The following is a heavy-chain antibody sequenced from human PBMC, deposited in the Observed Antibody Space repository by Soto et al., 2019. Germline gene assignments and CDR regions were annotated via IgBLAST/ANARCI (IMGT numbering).Heavy chain of an antibody. CDR3: KRGKYNDFRRDYFKIDT. V-gene: IGHV3-74*01. CDR2: ISNDGSSA. CDR1: GFTFIDYY. D-gene: IGHD3-3*01. Sequence: EEQLVESGGDLVQPGGSLRLSCVASGFTFIDYYMHWVRQAPGKGLVWLSRISNDGSSAIYVDSVKGRFSISRDNARNTVYLNMSNLKADDTAKNFCKRGKYNDFRRDYFKIDTWGQGTLVTVSS. J-gene: IGHJ5*02.